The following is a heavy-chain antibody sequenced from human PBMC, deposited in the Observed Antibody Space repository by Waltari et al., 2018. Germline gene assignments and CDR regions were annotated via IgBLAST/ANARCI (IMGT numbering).Heavy chain of an antibody. V-gene: IGHV4-34*01. CDR3: ARGVARSNYDFWSGYYTGGGYYFDY. CDR1: GGSFSGYY. CDR2: INHSGST. D-gene: IGHD3-3*01. J-gene: IGHJ4*02. Sequence: QVQLQQWGAGLLKPSETLSLTCAVYGGSFSGYYWRWIRQPPGQGLEWIGEINHSGSTNYTPSLKSRVTISVDTSKNQFSLKLSSVTAADTAVYYCARGVARSNYDFWSGYYTGGGYYFDYWGQGTLVTVSS.